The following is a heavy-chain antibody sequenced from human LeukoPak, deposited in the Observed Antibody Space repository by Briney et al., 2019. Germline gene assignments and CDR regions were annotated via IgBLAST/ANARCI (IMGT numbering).Heavy chain of an antibody. Sequence: GGSLRLSCAASGFTFSSYSMDWVRQAPGKGLEWVSSISSSRSYYADSVKGRFTISRDNAKDSLYLQMNSLRAEDTAVYYCARVQRGIAVALDYWGQGTLATVSS. CDR1: GFTFSSYS. D-gene: IGHD6-19*01. CDR3: ARVQRGIAVALDY. J-gene: IGHJ4*02. V-gene: IGHV3-21*01. CDR2: ISSSRS.